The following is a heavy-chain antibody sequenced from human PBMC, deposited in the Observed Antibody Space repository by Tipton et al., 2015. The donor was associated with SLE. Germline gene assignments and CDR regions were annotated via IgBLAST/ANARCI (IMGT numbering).Heavy chain of an antibody. CDR2: RFSSGDT. Sequence: TLSLTCTVSGASIKSGSYFWTLIRQPAGKGLEWIGRRFSSGDTNYNPSLKSRLTMSVDTSKNQFSLTVNSVTAADTAVYYCARENVAADGALDVWGQGTMVTVSS. CDR1: GASIKSGSYF. J-gene: IGHJ3*01. D-gene: IGHD6-13*01. CDR3: ARENVAADGALDV. V-gene: IGHV4-61*02.